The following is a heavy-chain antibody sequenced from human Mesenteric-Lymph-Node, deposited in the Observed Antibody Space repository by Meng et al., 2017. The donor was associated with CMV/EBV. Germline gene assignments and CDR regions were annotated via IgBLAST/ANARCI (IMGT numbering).Heavy chain of an antibody. CDR3: AHSRFSDSYSSSSMVFDY. J-gene: IGHJ4*02. Sequence: SGPTLVKPTQTLTLTCTFSGFSLATSEVGVGWIRQPPGKALEWLALIYWNHDKRYSASLKSRLTISKDTSKDQVVLIMTNMDPVDTATYYCAHSRFSDSYSSSSMVFDYWGQGALVTVSS. D-gene: IGHD6-6*01. CDR1: GFSLATSEVG. CDR2: IYWNHDK. V-gene: IGHV2-5*01.